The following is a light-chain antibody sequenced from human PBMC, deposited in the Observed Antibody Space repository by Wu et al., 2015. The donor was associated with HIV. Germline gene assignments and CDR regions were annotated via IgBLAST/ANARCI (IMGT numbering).Light chain of an antibody. CDR3: QQYNNWPLT. J-gene: IGKJ4*01. V-gene: IGKV3-15*01. CDR1: QSVGSN. CDR2: VAS. Sequence: VLTQSPGTLSLSPGERATLSCRASQSVGSNLAWFQQKPGQAPRLLIYVASTRATGIPARFSGSGSGTEFTLTISSLQSEDFAVYYCQQYNNWPLTFGGGTKVEIK.